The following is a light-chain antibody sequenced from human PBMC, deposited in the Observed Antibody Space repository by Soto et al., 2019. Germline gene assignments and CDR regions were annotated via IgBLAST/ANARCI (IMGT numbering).Light chain of an antibody. CDR1: QSVSSS. J-gene: IGKJ5*01. CDR2: GAS. CDR3: QQHNNWPPNT. V-gene: IGKV3-15*01. Sequence: EIAMPQSPATLSVSPGERATLSCRASQSVSSSLAWYQQKPGQAPRLLIYGASTRATGIPARFSGSGSGTEFTLTISSLQSEDFAVYYCQQHNNWPPNTFGQGTRLEIK.